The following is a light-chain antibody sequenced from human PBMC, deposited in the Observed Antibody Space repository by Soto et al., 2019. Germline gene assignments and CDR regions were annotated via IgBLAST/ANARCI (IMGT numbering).Light chain of an antibody. V-gene: IGKV3-20*01. CDR2: GAS. J-gene: IGKJ1*01. CDR3: QQYDSSPRT. CDR1: QSFTSRS. Sequence: EIVLTQSPGTPSLSPGEIATLSCRASQSFTSRSLAWYQQKPGLAPRLLISGASNRAAGIPDRFSGSGSGTDFTLTISRLEPEDFAVYYCQQYDSSPRTFGQGTKVDIK.